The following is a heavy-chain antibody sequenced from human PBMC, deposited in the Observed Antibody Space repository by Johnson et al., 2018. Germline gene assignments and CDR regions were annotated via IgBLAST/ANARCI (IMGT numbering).Heavy chain of an antibody. J-gene: IGHJ1*01. D-gene: IGHD3-22*01. Sequence: QVQLVESGGGVVQXGRSXRLXCVASGFTFNHYGMHWVRQAPGKGLEWVTVISYDGSKKYYADSVKGRFTISRDNSKNTLNLQMNSLRAEDTAVYYCAKDRAYYYDSSGYYNAEYFQHWGQGTLVTVSS. CDR2: ISYDGSKK. CDR1: GFTFNHYG. V-gene: IGHV3-30*18. CDR3: AKDRAYYYDSSGYYNAEYFQH.